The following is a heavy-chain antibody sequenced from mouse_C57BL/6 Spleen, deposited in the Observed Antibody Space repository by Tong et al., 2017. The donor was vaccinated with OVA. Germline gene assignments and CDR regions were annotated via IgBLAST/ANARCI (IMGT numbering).Heavy chain of an antibody. J-gene: IGHJ2*01. V-gene: IGHV1-15*01. CDR2: IDPETGGT. D-gene: IGHD2-14*01. CDR1: GYTFTDYE. Sequence: VQLQESGAELVRPGASVTLSCKASGYTFTDYEMHWVKQTPVHGLEWIGAIDPETGGTAYNQKFKGKATLTADKSSSTAYMELRSLTAEDSAVYYCTTVVRRGGYYFDYWGQGTTLTVSS. CDR3: TTVVRRGGYYFDY.